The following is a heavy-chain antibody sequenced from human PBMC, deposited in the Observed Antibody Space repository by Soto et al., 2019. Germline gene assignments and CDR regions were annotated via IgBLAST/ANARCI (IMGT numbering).Heavy chain of an antibody. CDR2: IYYSGST. CDR1: GGSISSSSYY. D-gene: IGHD3-3*01. J-gene: IGHJ6*03. Sequence: SETLSLTCTVSGGSISSSSYYWGWIRQPPGKGLEWIGSIYYSGSTYYNPSLKSRVTISVDTSKNQFSLKLSSVTAADTAVYYCARLQYYDFWSGYYMDVWGKGTTVTVSS. V-gene: IGHV4-39*01. CDR3: ARLQYYDFWSGYYMDV.